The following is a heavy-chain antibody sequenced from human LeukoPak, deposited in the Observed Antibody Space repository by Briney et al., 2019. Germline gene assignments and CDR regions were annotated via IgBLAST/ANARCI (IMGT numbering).Heavy chain of an antibody. V-gene: IGHV4-59*01. CDR3: AREGTYGSGSYPFDY. J-gene: IGHJ4*02. CDR2: FYYSGST. CDR1: GGSFSTYY. Sequence: NSSETLSLTCTVTGGSFSTYYWSWIRQTPGKGLEWIGYFYYSGSTNYNPSLKSRVTISVDTSKSQFSLKLSSVTAADTAVYYCAREGTYGSGSYPFDYWGQGTLVTVSS. D-gene: IGHD3-10*01.